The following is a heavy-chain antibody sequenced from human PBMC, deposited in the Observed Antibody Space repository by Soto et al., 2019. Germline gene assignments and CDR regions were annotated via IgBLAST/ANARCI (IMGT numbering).Heavy chain of an antibody. D-gene: IGHD3-22*01. CDR3: AGHSSGVPGYYYGMDV. J-gene: IGHJ6*02. CDR2: IIPIFDTA. CDR1: GGTFSSYA. V-gene: IGHV1-69*12. Sequence: QVQLVQSGAEVKKPGSSVKVSCKASGGTFSSYAIIWVRQAPGQGLEWMGGIIPIFDTADYAQKFQGRVTITADESTNTAYMELSSLRSEDTAVYYCAGHSSGVPGYYYGMDVWGQGTTVTVSS.